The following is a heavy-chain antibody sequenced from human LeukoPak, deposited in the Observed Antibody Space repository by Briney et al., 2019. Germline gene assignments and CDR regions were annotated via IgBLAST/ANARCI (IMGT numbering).Heavy chain of an antibody. CDR1: RFTFTSYG. CDR3: AKDRAPLCSSTTCYFFDY. CDR2: IRFDGSNK. D-gene: IGHD2-2*01. V-gene: IGHV3-30*02. Sequence: GGSLRLSCAVFRFTFTSYGMHWVRQAPGKGLEWVAFIRFDGSNKYYADSVKGRFTISRDNSKNTLYLQMNSLRAEDTAVYYCAKDRAPLCSSTTCYFFDYWGQGTLVTVSS. J-gene: IGHJ4*02.